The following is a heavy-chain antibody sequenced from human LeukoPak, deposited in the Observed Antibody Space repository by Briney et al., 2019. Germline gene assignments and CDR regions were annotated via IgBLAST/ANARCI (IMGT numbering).Heavy chain of an antibody. CDR3: ARDGAYYYYGMDA. Sequence: SETLSLTCTVSGGSISSYYWSWIRHPPGKGLEWIGYIYYSGSTNYNPSLKSRVTISVDTSKNQFSLKLSSVTAADTAVYYCARDGAYYYYGMDAWGQGTTVTVSS. V-gene: IGHV4-59*01. CDR1: GGSISSYY. CDR2: IYYSGST. D-gene: IGHD3-10*01. J-gene: IGHJ6*02.